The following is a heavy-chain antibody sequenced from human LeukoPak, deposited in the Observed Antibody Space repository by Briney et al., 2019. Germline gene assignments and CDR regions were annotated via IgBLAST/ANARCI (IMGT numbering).Heavy chain of an antibody. V-gene: IGHV3-74*01. J-gene: IGHJ4*02. CDR2: INSDGSST. CDR1: GFTFSSYW. CDR3: ARDRGSGGYLP. D-gene: IGHD3-22*01. Sequence: GGSLRLSCAASGFTFSSYWIHWVRQPPGKGLVWVSRINSDGSSTDYADSVKGRFTISRDNAKNTLYLEMNSLRAEDTAVYYCARDRGSGGYLPWGQGTLVTVSS.